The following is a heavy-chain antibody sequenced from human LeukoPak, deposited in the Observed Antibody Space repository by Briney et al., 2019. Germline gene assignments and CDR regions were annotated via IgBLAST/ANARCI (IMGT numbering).Heavy chain of an antibody. V-gene: IGHV3-43*02. CDR1: GFTFDDYA. D-gene: IGHD3-3*01. J-gene: IGHJ4*02. Sequence: GGSLRLSCAASGFTFDDYAMHWVRQAPGKGLEWVSLISGDGGSTYYADSVKGRFTISGDNSKNSLYLQMNSLRTEDTALYYCAKDWSDFWSGSPDYWGQGTLVTVSS. CDR2: ISGDGGST. CDR3: AKDWSDFWSGSPDY.